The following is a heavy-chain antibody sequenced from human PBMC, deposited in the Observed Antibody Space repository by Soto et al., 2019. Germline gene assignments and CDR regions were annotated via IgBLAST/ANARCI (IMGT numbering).Heavy chain of an antibody. CDR2: ISGYNGDT. D-gene: IGHD3-10*01. CDR1: GYIFTNYG. V-gene: IGHV1-18*04. Sequence: QDQLVQSGAEVRKPGASVKVSCKASGYIFTNYGITWVRQAPGQGLECVGWISGYNGDTKYAQNLQGRVTLTTDESTGTAYMELKSLTFDDTAVYYCARDRPFYFFGSGRSSYYYGLDVWGQGTTVSVSS. CDR3: ARDRPFYFFGSGRSSYYYGLDV. J-gene: IGHJ6*02.